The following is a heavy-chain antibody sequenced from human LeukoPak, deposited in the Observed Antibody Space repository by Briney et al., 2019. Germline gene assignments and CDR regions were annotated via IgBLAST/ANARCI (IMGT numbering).Heavy chain of an antibody. CDR3: AKGASSSWYLFWWFDP. D-gene: IGHD6-13*01. V-gene: IGHV3-9*01. J-gene: IGHJ5*02. CDR1: GFTFDDYA. CDR2: ISWNSGSI. Sequence: GGSLRLSCAASGFTFDDYAMRWVRQAPGKGLEWVSGISWNSGSIGYADSVKGRFTISRDNAKNSLYLQMNSLRAEDTALYYCAKGASSSWYLFWWFDPWGQGTLVTVSS.